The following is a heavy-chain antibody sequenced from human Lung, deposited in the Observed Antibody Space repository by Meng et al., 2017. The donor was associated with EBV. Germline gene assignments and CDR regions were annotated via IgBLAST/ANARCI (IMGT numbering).Heavy chain of an antibody. Sequence: QVQGVQSGSELKQHGASVKVSCRPSGYTFTSYAINWVRQAPGQGPDWMGWIDPNTGNPTYDQGFTGRFVFSLDTSVSTAYLQINSLRADDTAVYYCARDSPLDGYSLLDYWGQGTLVTVSS. V-gene: IGHV7-4-1*02. J-gene: IGHJ4*02. CDR3: ARDSPLDGYSLLDY. CDR1: GYTFTSYA. CDR2: IDPNTGNP. D-gene: IGHD5-24*01.